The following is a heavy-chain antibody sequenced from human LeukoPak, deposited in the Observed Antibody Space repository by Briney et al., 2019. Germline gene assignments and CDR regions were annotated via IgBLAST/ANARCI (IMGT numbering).Heavy chain of an antibody. J-gene: IGHJ4*02. Sequence: KSSETLSLTCTVSGGSISSYYWSWIRQPPGKGLEWIAYLCYSGSTDYNPSLESRVTISVDTSKNQFSLKLRSVTAADTAVYYCATVAVIRGVTYFDYWGQGTLVTVSS. D-gene: IGHD3-10*01. CDR2: LCYSGST. CDR3: ATVAVIRGVTYFDY. CDR1: GGSISSYY. V-gene: IGHV4-59*01.